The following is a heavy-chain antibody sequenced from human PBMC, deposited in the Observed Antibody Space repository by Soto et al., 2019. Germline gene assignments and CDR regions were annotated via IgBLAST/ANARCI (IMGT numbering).Heavy chain of an antibody. V-gene: IGHV3-9*01. D-gene: IGHD3-10*01. J-gene: IGHJ4*02. CDR3: AKDIHYGSLWSFDY. Sequence: EVQLVESGGGLVQPGRSLRLSCAASGFTFDDYAMHWVRQAPGKGLEWVSGISWNSGSTAYADSVKGRFTISRDNAKKSLYLQMNSLRAEDTALYYCAKDIHYGSLWSFDYWGQGTLVTVSS. CDR2: ISWNSGST. CDR1: GFTFDDYA.